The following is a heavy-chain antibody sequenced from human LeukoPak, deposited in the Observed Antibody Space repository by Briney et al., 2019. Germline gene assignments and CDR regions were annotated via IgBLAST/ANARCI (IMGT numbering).Heavy chain of an antibody. Sequence: PSETLSLTCTVSGGSISSYYWSWIRQPPGKGLEWIGYIYCSGSTNYNPSLKSRVTISVDTSKNQFSLKLSSVTAADTAVYYCARVGSSSWSHYYYYGMDVWGQGTTVTVSS. CDR2: IYCSGST. V-gene: IGHV4-59*01. J-gene: IGHJ6*02. CDR1: GGSISSYY. CDR3: ARVGSSSWSHYYYYGMDV. D-gene: IGHD6-6*01.